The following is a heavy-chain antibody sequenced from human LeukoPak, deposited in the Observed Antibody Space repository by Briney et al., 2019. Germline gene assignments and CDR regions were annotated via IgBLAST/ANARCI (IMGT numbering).Heavy chain of an antibody. Sequence: SETLSLTCAVYGGSFSGYYWSWIRQPPGKGLEWIGEINHSGSTNYNPSPKSRVTISVDTSKSQFSLKLSSVTAADTAVYYCARATYYYDGSGYYSGYYFDYWGQGTLVTVSS. D-gene: IGHD3-22*01. CDR1: GGSFSGYY. CDR3: ARATYYYDGSGYYSGYYFDY. CDR2: INHSGST. V-gene: IGHV4-34*01. J-gene: IGHJ4*02.